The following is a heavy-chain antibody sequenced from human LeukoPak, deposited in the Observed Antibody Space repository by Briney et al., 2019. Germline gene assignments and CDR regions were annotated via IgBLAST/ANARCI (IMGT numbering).Heavy chain of an antibody. J-gene: IGHJ5*02. Sequence: SETLSLTCAVYGGSFSGYYWSWIRQPPGKGLEWIGEINHSGSTNYNPSLKSRVTISVDTSKNQFSLKLSSVTAADTAVYYCARGLCSSTRCAPGHNWFDPWGQGTLVTVSS. CDR1: GGSFSGYY. CDR3: ARGLCSSTRCAPGHNWFDP. V-gene: IGHV4-34*01. D-gene: IGHD2-2*01. CDR2: INHSGST.